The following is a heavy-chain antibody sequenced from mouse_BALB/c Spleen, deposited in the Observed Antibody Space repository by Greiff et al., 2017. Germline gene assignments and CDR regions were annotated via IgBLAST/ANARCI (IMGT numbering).Heavy chain of an antibody. CDR2: IYPGNSDT. CDR1: GYSFTSYW. D-gene: IGHD1-1*01. J-gene: IGHJ3*01. Sequence: EVQLQQSGTVLARPGASVKMSCKASGYSFTSYWMHWVKQRPGQGLEWIGAIYPGNSDTSYNQKFKGKAKLTAVTSASTAYMELSSLTNEDSAVYYCTRRSIHYYSSSYPAWFAYWGQGTLVTVSA. CDR3: TRRSIHYYSSSYPAWFAY. V-gene: IGHV1-5*01.